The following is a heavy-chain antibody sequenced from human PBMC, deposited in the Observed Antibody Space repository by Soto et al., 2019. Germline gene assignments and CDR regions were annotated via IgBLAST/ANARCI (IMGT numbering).Heavy chain of an antibody. CDR2: ISGDNGNT. J-gene: IGHJ4*02. D-gene: IGHD3-3*01. V-gene: IGHV1-18*01. CDR3: TRSARVLARLQRPYYFDQ. CDR1: GYTFSSYG. Sequence: QAQLVQSGAEVRRPGASVKVSCKASGYTFSSYGIIWVRQAPGQGLEWVGWISGDNGNTSYTQNLQGRVTLTIETSTTTAYMELRSLRSDDTAVYYCTRSARVLARLQRPYYFDQWGQGTLVTVSS.